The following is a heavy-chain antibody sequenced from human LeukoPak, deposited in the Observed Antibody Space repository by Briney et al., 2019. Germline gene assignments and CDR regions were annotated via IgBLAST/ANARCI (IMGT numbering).Heavy chain of an antibody. CDR3: ARSRSRNTYYCGSGSYYGLLRAFDI. Sequence: AETLSLTGTVSGYSITSGYYWGWIRPPPGKGLDWIGSIDHSGNNFHNPSLKSRLSMSIDSSKNHFSLKLSSVTAADTAVYYCARSRSRNTYYCGSGSYYGLLRAFDIWGQGTMVTVSS. CDR1: GYSITSGYY. CDR2: IDHSGNN. D-gene: IGHD3-10*01. J-gene: IGHJ3*02. V-gene: IGHV4-38-2*02.